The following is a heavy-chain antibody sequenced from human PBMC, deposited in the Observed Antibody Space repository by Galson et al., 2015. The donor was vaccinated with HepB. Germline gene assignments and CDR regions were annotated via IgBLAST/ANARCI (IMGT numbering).Heavy chain of an antibody. Sequence: SLRLSCAASGFTFSNYGMHWVRQAPGKGLEWVAFISHDGSNKYYADSVKGRFTISRNNSKNTLYLQMNSLRAEGTAVYYCAKDTYYYDTSGYYYYYGMDVWGQGTTVTVSS. V-gene: IGHV3-30*18. D-gene: IGHD3-22*01. CDR1: GFTFSNYG. CDR3: AKDTYYYDTSGYYYYYGMDV. CDR2: ISHDGSNK. J-gene: IGHJ6*02.